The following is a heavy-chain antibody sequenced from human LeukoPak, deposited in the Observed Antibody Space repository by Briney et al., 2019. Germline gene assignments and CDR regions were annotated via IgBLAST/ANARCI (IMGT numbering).Heavy chain of an antibody. CDR3: AREASGSDYQNHY. D-gene: IGHD1-26*01. Sequence: AAVNVSRQASGYTLTSYLINWVRQATGQGLEWMGWMNPNGGNSGYDQNFQGRVIITRNTSMSTPYMELSSLRSADTAVYYCAREASGSDYQNHYCGQGTLVTVSA. J-gene: IGHJ4*02. CDR1: GYTLTSYL. V-gene: IGHV1-8*01. CDR2: MNPNGGNS.